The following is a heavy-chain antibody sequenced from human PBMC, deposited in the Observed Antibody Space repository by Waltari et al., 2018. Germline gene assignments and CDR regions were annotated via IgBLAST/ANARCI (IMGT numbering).Heavy chain of an antibody. CDR3: ARDSSGWLVSVEYYYYYMDV. D-gene: IGHD3-3*01. CDR2: IYTRGST. CDR1: GGSISSYY. V-gene: IGHV4-4*07. Sequence: QVQLQESGPGLVKPSETLSLTCTVSGGSISSYYWSWIRQPAGKGLEWIGRIYTRGSTNYNPTLKRRVTMSVDTSKNQFSLKLSSVTAADTAVYYCARDSSGWLVSVEYYYYYMDVWGKGTTVTVSS. J-gene: IGHJ6*03.